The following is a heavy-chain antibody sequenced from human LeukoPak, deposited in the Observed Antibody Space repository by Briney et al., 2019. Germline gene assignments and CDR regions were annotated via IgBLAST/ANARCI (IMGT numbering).Heavy chain of an antibody. V-gene: IGHV3-21*01. D-gene: IGHD3-16*01. CDR3: ARGGGNAEY. Sequence: GGSLRLSCAVSGFTFSTYSMNWVRQAPGKGLEWVSSISSGSVCIHYADSVKGRFTISRDNAKNSVYLQTDSPTTEDTGVYFCARGGGNAEYWGQGTLVTVSS. CDR1: GFTFSTYS. CDR2: ISSGSVCI. J-gene: IGHJ4*02.